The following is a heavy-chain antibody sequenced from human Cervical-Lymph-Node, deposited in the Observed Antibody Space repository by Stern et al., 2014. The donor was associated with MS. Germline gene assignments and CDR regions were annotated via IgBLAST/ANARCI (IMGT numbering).Heavy chain of an antibody. D-gene: IGHD3-10*01. CDR1: GGSITRGGDY. J-gene: IGHJ4*02. CDR2: IIYSGSS. CDR3: ARFSLFGEYYFDS. Sequence: QLQLQESGPGLVKPSQTLSLTCTVSGGSITRGGDYWSWFRQRPGKGLEWVGYIIYSGSSYYNPSLKSRVTISVDTSKNQFSLRLTSVTAADTAVYYCARFSLFGEYYFDSWGQGTLVTVSS. V-gene: IGHV4-31*02.